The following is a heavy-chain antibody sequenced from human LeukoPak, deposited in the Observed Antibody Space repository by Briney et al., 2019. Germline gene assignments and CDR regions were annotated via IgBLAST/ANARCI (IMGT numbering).Heavy chain of an antibody. CDR2: IYYSGST. CDR1: GGSISTYY. CDR3: ARAEILYYFDY. V-gene: IGHV4-59*01. J-gene: IGHJ4*02. Sequence: SETLSLTCTVSGGSISTYYWTSIRQPPGKGLEWIGYIYYSGSTNYNPSLKSRVTMSVDTSKNQFSLKLNSVTAADTAVYYCARAEILYYFDYWGQGTLVTVSS.